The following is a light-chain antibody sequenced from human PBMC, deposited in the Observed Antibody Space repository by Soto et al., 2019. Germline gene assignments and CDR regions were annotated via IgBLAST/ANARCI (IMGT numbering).Light chain of an antibody. CDR2: EVN. CDR1: SSDVGSYNL. J-gene: IGLJ1*01. CDR3: CSYAGSGTYV. V-gene: IGLV2-23*02. Sequence: QSALTQPASVSGSPGQSITISCTGTSSDVGSYNLVSWYQHHPGKAPKLIIYEVNKWPSGVSNRFSGSKSGNTASLTISGLQAEDEADYYCCSYAGSGTYVFGTGTKLTVL.